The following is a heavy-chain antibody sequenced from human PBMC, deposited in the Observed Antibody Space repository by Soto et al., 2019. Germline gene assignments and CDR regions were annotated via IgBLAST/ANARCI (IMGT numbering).Heavy chain of an antibody. CDR3: ARATPGVGVIDY. V-gene: IGHV3-48*03. CDR2: ISSSGSTV. D-gene: IGHD1-26*01. CDR1: GFTFSSFE. J-gene: IGHJ4*02. Sequence: EVQLVESGGGLVQPGGSLRLSCAVSGFTFSSFEMNWVRQAPGKGLEWVSYISSSGSTVYYADSVKGRFTISRDNAKNSLYLQMNSLRAEDTAVYYCARATPGVGVIDYWGQGTLVTVSS.